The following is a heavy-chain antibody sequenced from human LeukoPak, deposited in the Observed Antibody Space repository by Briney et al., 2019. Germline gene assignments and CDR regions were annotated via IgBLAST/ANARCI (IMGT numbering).Heavy chain of an antibody. D-gene: IGHD2-15*01. J-gene: IGHJ5*02. CDR2: INWADTQ. CDR1: GFSVTTGGAG. Sequence: SGPTLVKPTQTLTLTCTVSGFSVTTGGAGVGGIRQPPGKALEWLALINWADTQRYSPSLKSRLRITKDTSKNQVVLTMTHMDPVDTATYYCAHRRLSWVAPTQLGFDPWGQGTLVTVSS. CDR3: AHRRLSWVAPTQLGFDP. V-gene: IGHV2-5*02.